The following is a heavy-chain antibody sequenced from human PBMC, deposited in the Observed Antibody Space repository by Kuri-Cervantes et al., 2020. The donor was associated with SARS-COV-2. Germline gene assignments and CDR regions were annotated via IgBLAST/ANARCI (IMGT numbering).Heavy chain of an antibody. CDR1: GYSISSGYY. D-gene: IGHD2-21*01. CDR2: IYHSGST. J-gene: IGHJ6*02. Sequence: SETLSLTCAVSGYSISSGYYWGWIRQPPGKGLEWIGSIYHSGSTYYNPPLKSRVTISVDTSKNQFSLKLTSVTAADSAVYYCARDSGGPCYSGYGCYYYYGLDVWGRGTTVTVSS. V-gene: IGHV4-38-2*02. CDR3: ARDSGGPCYSGYGCYYYYGLDV.